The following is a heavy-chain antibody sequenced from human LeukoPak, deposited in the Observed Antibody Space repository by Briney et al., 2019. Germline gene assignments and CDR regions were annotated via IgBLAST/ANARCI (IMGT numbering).Heavy chain of an antibody. CDR3: AKDYYDSSGHFDY. J-gene: IGHJ4*02. CDR2: INSDGTTT. Sequence: PGGSLRLSCADSGFTFSGYWMHWVRQAPGKGLVWVSRINSDGTTTTYADSVKGRFTISRDNSKNTVYLQMNSLRDEDTAVYYCAKDYYDSSGHFDYWGQGTLVTVSS. D-gene: IGHD3-22*01. CDR1: GFTFSGYW. V-gene: IGHV3-74*01.